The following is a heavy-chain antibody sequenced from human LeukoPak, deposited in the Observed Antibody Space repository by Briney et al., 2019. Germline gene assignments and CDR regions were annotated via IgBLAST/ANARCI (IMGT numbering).Heavy chain of an antibody. Sequence: ASVKVSCKASGYTFTSYGISWVRQAPGQGLEWMGWISAYNGNTNYAQKLQGRVTMTTDTSTSTAYMELRSLRSDDTAVYYCARDRPRHRDPLSPGYSSSCHDYWGQGTLVTVSS. J-gene: IGHJ4*02. CDR1: GYTFTSYG. D-gene: IGHD6-13*01. CDR2: ISAYNGNT. CDR3: ARDRPRHRDPLSPGYSSSCHDY. V-gene: IGHV1-18*01.